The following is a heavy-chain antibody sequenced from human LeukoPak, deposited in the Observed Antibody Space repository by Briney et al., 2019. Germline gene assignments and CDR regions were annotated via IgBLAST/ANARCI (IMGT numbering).Heavy chain of an antibody. V-gene: IGHV3-66*02. D-gene: IGHD3-22*01. CDR1: GFTVSSNY. CDR2: IYSGGST. CDR3: AAYDSSGYTPIFDWPY. Sequence: TGGSLRLSCAASGFTVSSNYMSWVRQAPGKGLEWVSVIYSGGSTYYADFVKGRLTISRDNSKNTPYLQMNSLRAEDTAVYYCAAYDSSGYTPIFDWPYWGQGTLVTVSS. J-gene: IGHJ4*02.